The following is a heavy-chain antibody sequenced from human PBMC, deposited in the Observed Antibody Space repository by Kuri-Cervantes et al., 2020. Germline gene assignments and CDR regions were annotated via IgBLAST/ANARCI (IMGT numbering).Heavy chain of an antibody. V-gene: IGHV4-39*01. CDR2: IYYSGST. Sequence: ESLKISCSVSGGSLSSSSYYWGWIRQPPGKGLEWIGSIYYSGSTYYNPSLKSRVTISVDTSKNQFSLKLSSVTAADTAMYYCARGRSKDYFDYWGQGTLVTVSS. CDR1: GGSLSSSSYY. CDR3: ARGRSKDYFDY. J-gene: IGHJ4*02.